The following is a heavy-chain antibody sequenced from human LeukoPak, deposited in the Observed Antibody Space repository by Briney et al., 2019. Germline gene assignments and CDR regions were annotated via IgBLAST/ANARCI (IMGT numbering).Heavy chain of an antibody. Sequence: GGSLRLSCAASGFTVSSNYMSWVRQAPGKGLEWVSAISGSGGSTYYADSVKGRFTISRDNSKNTLYLQMNSLRAEDTAVYYCAKVNDFWSGYGLDYYYYYMDVWGKGTAVTVSS. CDR3: AKVNDFWSGYGLDYYYYYMDV. J-gene: IGHJ6*03. CDR1: GFTVSSNY. V-gene: IGHV3-23*01. D-gene: IGHD3-3*01. CDR2: ISGSGGST.